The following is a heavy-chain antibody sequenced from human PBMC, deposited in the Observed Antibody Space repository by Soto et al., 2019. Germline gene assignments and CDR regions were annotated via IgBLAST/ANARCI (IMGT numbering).Heavy chain of an antibody. CDR3: RRVGGARGWY. J-gene: IGHJ4*02. Sequence: QVQLQESGPGLVKPSETLSLTCTVSSDSITNYYWSWIRQSPGKGLEWIGYIHDSGRSNYNPSLKSLVRITVETSKKQFSLRLSSVTAADSAGYCCRRVGGARGWYWGQGTLVTVSS. CDR2: IHDSGRS. V-gene: IGHV4-59*01. D-gene: IGHD2-15*01. CDR1: SDSITNYY.